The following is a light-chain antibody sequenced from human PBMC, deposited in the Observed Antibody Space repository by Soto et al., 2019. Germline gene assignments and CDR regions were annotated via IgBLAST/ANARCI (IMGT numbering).Light chain of an antibody. CDR2: TNS. CDR3: AAWDDSLNGPV. V-gene: IGLV1-44*01. CDR1: SSNIGGNS. J-gene: IGLJ7*01. Sequence: QSVLTQSPSASGTPGQRVTISCSGSSSNIGGNSVNWYQQLPGTAPRLLIYTNSQRPSGVPDRFSGSKSGTSAFLAISGLQSEDEADYYCAAWDDSLNGPVFGGGTQLTVL.